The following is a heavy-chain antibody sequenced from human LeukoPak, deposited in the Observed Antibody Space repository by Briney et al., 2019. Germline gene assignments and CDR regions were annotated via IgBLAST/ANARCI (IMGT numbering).Heavy chain of an antibody. V-gene: IGHV4-34*01. J-gene: IGHJ6*03. CDR2: INHSGST. Sequence: PSETLSLTCAVYGGCFSGYYWSWIRQPPGKGLEWIGEINHSGSTNYNPSLKSRVTISVDTSKNQFSLKLSSVTAADTAVYYCARTYPYYYYYMDVWGKGTTITVSS. CDR1: GGCFSGYY. CDR3: ARTYPYYYYYMDV.